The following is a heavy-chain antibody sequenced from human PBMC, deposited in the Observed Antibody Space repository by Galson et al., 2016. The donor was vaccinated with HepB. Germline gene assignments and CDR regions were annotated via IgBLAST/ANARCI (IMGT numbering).Heavy chain of an antibody. CDR1: GFTFSSYS. V-gene: IGHV3-48*02. CDR2: IRSSSSTI. Sequence: LRLSCAASGFTFSSYSMNWVRQAPGKGLEWVSYIRSSSSTIYYADSVKGRFTISRDNAKNSLYLQMNSLRDEDTAVYYCARDRVSGDFWSGYYTGIGMDVWGQGTTVIVSS. J-gene: IGHJ6*02. D-gene: IGHD3-3*01. CDR3: ARDRVSGDFWSGYYTGIGMDV.